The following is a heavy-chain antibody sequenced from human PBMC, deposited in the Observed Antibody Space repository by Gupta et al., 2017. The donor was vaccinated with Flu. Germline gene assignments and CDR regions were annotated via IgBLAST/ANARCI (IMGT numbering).Heavy chain of an antibody. V-gene: IGHV5-51*01. D-gene: IGHD1-26*01. CDR2: IYPGDSDT. J-gene: IGHJ3*02. Sequence: EVQLVQSGAEVKKPGESLKISCKGSGYSFTSYWIGWVRQMPGKGLEWMGIIYPGDSDTRYSPAVQGQVTISADKSSSTAYLQWRRLKASDTAMYYCARQGGSYCDAFDIWGQGTMVTVSS. CDR3: ARQGGSYCDAFDI. CDR1: GYSFTSYW.